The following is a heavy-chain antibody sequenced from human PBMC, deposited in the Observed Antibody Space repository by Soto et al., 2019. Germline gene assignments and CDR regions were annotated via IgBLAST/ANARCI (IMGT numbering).Heavy chain of an antibody. CDR1: GFTFSSYA. CDR3: AKSLSFWSIHGDAFDI. D-gene: IGHD3-3*01. Sequence: GGSLRLSCAASGFTFSSYAMSWVRQAPGKGLEWVSAISGSGGSTYYADSVKGRFTISRDNSKNTLYLQMNSLRAEDTAVYYCAKSLSFWSIHGDAFDIWGQGTMVTVSS. V-gene: IGHV3-23*01. J-gene: IGHJ3*02. CDR2: ISGSGGST.